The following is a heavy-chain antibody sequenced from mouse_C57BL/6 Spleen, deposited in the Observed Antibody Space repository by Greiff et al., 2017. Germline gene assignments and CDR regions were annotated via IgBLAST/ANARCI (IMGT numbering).Heavy chain of an antibody. CDR3: ARGYDYDWYFDV. CDR2: IYPRDGST. V-gene: IGHV1-78*01. J-gene: IGHJ1*03. Sequence: QVQLQQSDAELVKPGASVKISCKVSGYTFTDHTIHWMKQRPEQGLAWIGYIYPRDGSTKYNETFKGKATLTADKSSSTAYMQLNSLTSEDSAVYFCARGYDYDWYFDVWGTGTAVTVSS. CDR1: GYTFTDHT. D-gene: IGHD2-4*01.